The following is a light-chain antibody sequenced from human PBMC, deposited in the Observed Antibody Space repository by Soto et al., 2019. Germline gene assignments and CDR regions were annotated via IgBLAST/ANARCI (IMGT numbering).Light chain of an antibody. V-gene: IGLV2-11*01. CDR1: SRDVGAYNY. CDR2: DVN. CDR3: CSYAGNYILV. Sequence: QSALTQPRSVSGSPGQSVTISCSGTSRDVGAYNYVSWYQHHPGKAPKVMIYDVNKRPSGVPDRFSGSKSGNTASLTISGLQAEYEADYYCCSYAGNYILVFGGGTKLTVL. J-gene: IGLJ2*01.